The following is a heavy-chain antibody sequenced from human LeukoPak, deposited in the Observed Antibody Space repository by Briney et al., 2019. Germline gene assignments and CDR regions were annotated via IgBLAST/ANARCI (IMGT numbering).Heavy chain of an antibody. CDR2: ISGYGDDT. V-gene: IGHV3-23*01. CDR3: AKDRGPYVAIDNNWFDP. CDR1: GFTFNLYD. J-gene: IGHJ5*02. D-gene: IGHD2-21*01. Sequence: TGGSLRLSCAASGFTFNLYDMSWVRQAPGRGLEWVSSISGYGDDTYYPASAKGRSTPPRDNSKGILYLQMFSLRAEDTAVYYCAKDRGPYVAIDNNWFDPWGQGTLVTVSS.